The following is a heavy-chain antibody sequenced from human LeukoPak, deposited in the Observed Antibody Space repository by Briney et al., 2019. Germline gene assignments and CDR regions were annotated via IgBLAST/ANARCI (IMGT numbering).Heavy chain of an antibody. V-gene: IGHV4-38-2*02. CDR3: ARETLPFLVD. J-gene: IGHJ4*02. CDR2: IYHSGST. Sequence: PSETLSLTCTVSGYSISSGYYWGWIRQPPGTGLEWIGSIYHSGSTYYNPSLKSRVTISVDTSKNQFSLKLSSVTAADTAVYYCARETLPFLVDWGQGTLVTVSS. CDR1: GYSISSGYY. D-gene: IGHD2-15*01.